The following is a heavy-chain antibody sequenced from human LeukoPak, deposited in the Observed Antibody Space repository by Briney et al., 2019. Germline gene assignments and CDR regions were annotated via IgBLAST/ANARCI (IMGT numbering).Heavy chain of an antibody. CDR1: GSTLTELS. CDR3: ATGEGYCSGGSCYAPLGY. J-gene: IGHJ4*02. Sequence: ASVKVSCKVSGSTLTELSMHWVRQAPGKGLEWMGGFDPEDGETIYAQKFQGRVTMTEDTSTDTAYMELSSLRSEDTAVYYCATGEGYCSGGSCYAPLGYWGQGTLVTVSS. CDR2: FDPEDGET. D-gene: IGHD2-15*01. V-gene: IGHV1-24*01.